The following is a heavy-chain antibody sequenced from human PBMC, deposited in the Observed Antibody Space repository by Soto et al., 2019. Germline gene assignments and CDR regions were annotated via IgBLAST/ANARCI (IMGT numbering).Heavy chain of an antibody. J-gene: IGHJ2*01. D-gene: IGHD3-16*02. Sequence: QITLKESGPTLVKPTQTLTLTCTFSGFSLSTSGVGVGWIRQPPGKALEWPALMYWDDDKPYSPSLKSRLTITKETSKNQVVITMTNRDPVDTATYYFAHTRPYDYVWGSYREDWYFELWGRGTLVTVSS. V-gene: IGHV2-5*02. CDR3: AHTRPYDYVWGSYREDWYFEL. CDR1: GFSLSTSGVG. CDR2: MYWDDDK.